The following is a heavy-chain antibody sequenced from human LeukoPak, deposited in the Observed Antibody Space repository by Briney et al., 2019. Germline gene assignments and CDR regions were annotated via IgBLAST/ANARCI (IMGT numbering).Heavy chain of an antibody. V-gene: IGHV3-21*01. D-gene: IGHD4-17*01. Sequence: GGSLRLSCAASGFTVSSHSMNWVRQAPGKGLEWVSSISSSSSYIYYADSVKGRFTISRDNAKNSLYLQVNSLRAEDTAVYYCARGPSTVTLDYWGQGTLVTVSS. J-gene: IGHJ4*02. CDR3: ARGPSTVTLDY. CDR2: ISSSSSYI. CDR1: GFTVSSHS.